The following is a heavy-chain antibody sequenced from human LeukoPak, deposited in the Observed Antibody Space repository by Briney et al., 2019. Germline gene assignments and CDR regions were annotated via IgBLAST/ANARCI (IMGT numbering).Heavy chain of an antibody. CDR3: ARLQGVSRGWSFDY. J-gene: IGHJ4*02. V-gene: IGHV5-51*01. Sequence: GASLKISCQGSGYSSTSNWIGWVRQMPGKGLEWLGIIYPGDSDTTYSPSFQGHVTISADKSTSTAYLQWSSLKASDTAMYYCARLQGVSRGWSFDYWGQGTLVTVSS. CDR1: GYSSTSNW. D-gene: IGHD6-19*01. CDR2: IYPGDSDT.